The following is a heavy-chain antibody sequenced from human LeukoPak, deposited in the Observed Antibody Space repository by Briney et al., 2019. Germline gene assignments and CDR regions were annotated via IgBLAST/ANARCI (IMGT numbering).Heavy chain of an antibody. V-gene: IGHV1-8*01. CDR1: GYTFTTYD. CDR2: MNPNSGNT. CDR3: ARAEYYYGSGSYYNDY. Sequence: ASVKVSCKASGYTFTTYDINWVRQATGQGLEWMGWMNPNSGNTGYAQKFQGRVTMTRNTSISTAYMELSSLRSEDTAVYYCARAEYYYGSGSYYNDYWGQGTLVTVSS. D-gene: IGHD3-10*01. J-gene: IGHJ4*02.